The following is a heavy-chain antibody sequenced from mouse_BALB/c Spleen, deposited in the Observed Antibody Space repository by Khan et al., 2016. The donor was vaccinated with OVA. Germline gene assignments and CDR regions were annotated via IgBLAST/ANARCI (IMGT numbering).Heavy chain of an antibody. CDR3: DRAGLEVFAY. CDR1: GYTFTDYV. Sequence: QVQLMQSGPDLVKPGASVKLSCKASGYTFTDYVMNWVKQTNGQGLEWIAQIYPESDSTYYNEKVKGKATLTADRAYSTAYMQLSNLTSEDSAVSMCDRAGLEVFAYWGQGTTVTVSA. J-gene: IGHJ3*01. CDR2: IYPESDST. V-gene: IGHV1-77*01.